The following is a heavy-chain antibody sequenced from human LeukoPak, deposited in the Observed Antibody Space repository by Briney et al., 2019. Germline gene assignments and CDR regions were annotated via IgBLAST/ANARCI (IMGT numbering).Heavy chain of an antibody. CDR2: INWNGGST. CDR3: ARDHAAYHQDIVVVPAATIADDAFDI. CDR1: GFTFDDYG. Sequence: PGGSLRLSCAASGFTFDDYGMSWVRQAPGKGLEWVSGINWNGGSTGYADSVKGRFTISRDNAKNSLYLQMNSLRAEDTAVYYCARDHAAYHQDIVVVPAATIADDAFDIWGQGTMVTVSS. D-gene: IGHD2-2*01. J-gene: IGHJ3*02. V-gene: IGHV3-20*04.